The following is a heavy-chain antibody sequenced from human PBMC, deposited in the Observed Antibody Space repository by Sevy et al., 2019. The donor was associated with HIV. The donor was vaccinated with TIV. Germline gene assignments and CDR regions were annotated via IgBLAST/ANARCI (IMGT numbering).Heavy chain of an antibody. J-gene: IGHJ4*02. Sequence: SETLALTCTVSGGSITSLYWGWIRQPPGKGLEWIENIYYIGNTNYNPSLKSRVTISLDTSKNQFSLRLSSVTAADTAIYYCAGWNAWGRGYSWGQGTLVTVSS. V-gene: IGHV4-59*08. CDR3: AGWNAWGRGYS. CDR1: GGSITSLY. D-gene: IGHD1-1*01. CDR2: IYYIGNT.